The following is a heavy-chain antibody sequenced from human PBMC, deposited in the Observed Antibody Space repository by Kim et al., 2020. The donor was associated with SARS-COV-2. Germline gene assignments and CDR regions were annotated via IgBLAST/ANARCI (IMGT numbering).Heavy chain of an antibody. V-gene: IGHV1-69*13. CDR2: IIPIFGTA. Sequence: SVKVSCKASGGTFSSYAISWVRQAPGQGLEWMGGIIPIFGTANYAQKFQGRVTITADESTSTAYMELSSLRSEDTAVYYCARDRSTYYYDSSGYSNYYYYGMDVWGQGTTVTVSS. CDR3: ARDRSTYYYDSSGYSNYYYYGMDV. J-gene: IGHJ6*02. D-gene: IGHD3-22*01. CDR1: GGTFSSYA.